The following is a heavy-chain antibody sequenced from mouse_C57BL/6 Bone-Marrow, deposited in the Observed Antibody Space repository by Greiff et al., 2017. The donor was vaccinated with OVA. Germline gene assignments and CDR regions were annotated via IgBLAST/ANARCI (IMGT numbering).Heavy chain of an antibody. Sequence: VQLQQPGAELVRPGTSVKLSCKASGYTFTSYWMHWVKQRPGQGLEWIGVIDPSDSYTNYNQKFKGKATLTVDTSSSTAYMQLSSLTSEDSAVYYCARRRLRRKYFDVWGTGTTVTVSS. CDR3: ARRRLRRKYFDV. J-gene: IGHJ1*03. CDR1: GYTFTSYW. D-gene: IGHD2-4*01. CDR2: IDPSDSYT. V-gene: IGHV1-59*01.